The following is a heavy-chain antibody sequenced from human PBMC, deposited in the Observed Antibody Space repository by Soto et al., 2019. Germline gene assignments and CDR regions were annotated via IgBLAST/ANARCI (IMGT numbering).Heavy chain of an antibody. CDR2: IKQDGSEK. V-gene: IGHV3-7*01. CDR1: GFTFSSYW. D-gene: IGHD3-10*01. Sequence: PGGSLRLSCAASGFTFSSYWMSWVRQAPGKGLEWVANIKQDGSEKYYVDSVKGRFTISRDNAKNSLYLQMNSLRAEDTAVYYCARDQRRGVIRQNWFDTWGQGTLVTVSS. CDR3: ARDQRRGVIRQNWFDT. J-gene: IGHJ5*02.